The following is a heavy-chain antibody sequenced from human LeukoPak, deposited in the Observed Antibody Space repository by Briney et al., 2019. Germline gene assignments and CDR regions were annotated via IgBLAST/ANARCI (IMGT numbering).Heavy chain of an antibody. J-gene: IGHJ4*02. Sequence: GGSLRLSCAASGFTFSDYYMSWIGQAPGKGLDWVSYISSSGSTIYYADSVKVRFPISRDNAKNSLYLQMNSLRAEDTAVYYCARDRNGVCYDYWGQGTLVTVSS. D-gene: IGHD2-8*01. CDR2: ISSSGSTI. CDR3: ARDRNGVCYDY. V-gene: IGHV3-11*01. CDR1: GFTFSDYY.